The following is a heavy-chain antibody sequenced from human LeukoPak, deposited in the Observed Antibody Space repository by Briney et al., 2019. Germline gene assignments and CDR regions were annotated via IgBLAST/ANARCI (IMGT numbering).Heavy chain of an antibody. CDR2: ISSSSSNT. J-gene: IGHJ6*03. Sequence: GGSLRLSCAACGFTFSSYSMNWVRQAPGKGVEGVSYISSSSSNTYYADSVKGRFTIYSDNAKNSLYLQMNSLRAEDTAAYYCARAGIQNNTTYYYYMDVWGKGTTVTVSS. CDR1: GFTFSSYS. V-gene: IGHV3-48*04. D-gene: IGHD5-18*01. CDR3: ARAGIQNNTTYYYYMDV.